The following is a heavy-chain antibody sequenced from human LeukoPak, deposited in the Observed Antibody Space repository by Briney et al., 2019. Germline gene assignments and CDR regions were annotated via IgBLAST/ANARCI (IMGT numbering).Heavy chain of an antibody. CDR2: IYPGDSDT. CDR3: ARAHGSGSYYNQLPAYYMDV. Sequence: GESLKISCKGSGYRFTSYWIGWVRPMPGKGLEWMGIIYPGDSDTRYSPSFQGQVTISADKSISTAYLQWSSLKASDTAMYYCARAHGSGSYYNQLPAYYMDVWGKGTTVTVSS. V-gene: IGHV5-51*01. CDR1: GYRFTSYW. D-gene: IGHD3-10*01. J-gene: IGHJ6*03.